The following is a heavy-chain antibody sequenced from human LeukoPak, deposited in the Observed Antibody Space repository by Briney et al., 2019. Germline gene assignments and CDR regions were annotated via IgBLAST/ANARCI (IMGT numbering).Heavy chain of an antibody. D-gene: IGHD3-9*01. J-gene: IGHJ5*02. CDR3: ARVTGQGYNWFGP. Sequence: GGSLRLSCAASGFTFSSYSMNWVRQAPGKGLEWVSSISSSSSYIYYADSVKGRFTISRDNAKNSLYLQMNSLRAEDTAVYYCARVTGQGYNWFGPWGQGTLVTVSS. V-gene: IGHV3-21*01. CDR2: ISSSSSYI. CDR1: GFTFSSYS.